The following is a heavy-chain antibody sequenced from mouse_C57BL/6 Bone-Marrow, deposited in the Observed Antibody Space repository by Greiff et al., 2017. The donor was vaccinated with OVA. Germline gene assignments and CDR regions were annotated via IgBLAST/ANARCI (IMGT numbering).Heavy chain of an antibody. CDR3: AREYSNYNFDY. D-gene: IGHD2-5*01. CDR2: IFPGSGST. CDR1: GYTFTDYY. V-gene: IGHV1-75*01. Sequence: QVQLQQSGPELVKPGASVKISCKASGYTFTDYYINWVKQRPGQGLEWIGWIFPGSGSTYYNEKFKGKATLTVDKSSSTAYMLFSSLTSEDSAVYFCAREYSNYNFDYWGQGTTLTVSS. J-gene: IGHJ2*01.